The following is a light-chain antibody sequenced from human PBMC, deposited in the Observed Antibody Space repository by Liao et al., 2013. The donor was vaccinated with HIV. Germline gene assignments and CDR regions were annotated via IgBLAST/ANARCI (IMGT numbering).Light chain of an antibody. CDR3: QVWDTNVDRWV. V-gene: IGLV3-1*01. CDR1: TLGDKY. Sequence: SYALTQPPSLSVSPGQTASITCSGDTLGDKYACWYQQKPGQSPVLVIYQGDQRPSGIPERFSGSHSGSTATLTISRVEAGDEADYYCQVWDTNVDRWVFGGGTKLTVL. CDR2: QGD. J-gene: IGLJ3*02.